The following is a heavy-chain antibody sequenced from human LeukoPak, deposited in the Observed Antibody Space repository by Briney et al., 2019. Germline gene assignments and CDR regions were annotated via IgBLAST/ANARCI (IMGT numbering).Heavy chain of an antibody. J-gene: IGHJ1*01. CDR2: ISISGDDT. D-gene: IGHD1-1*01. CDR3: VKGNWLDN. Sequence: GGSLRLSCTVSGFTFNTYDMTWVRQAPGKGLAWVSGISISGDDTYYADSVKGRFTVSRDISKNTLYLQMNSLRVDDTAVYYCVKGNWLDNWGQGALVTVAS. V-gene: IGHV3-23*01. CDR1: GFTFNTYD.